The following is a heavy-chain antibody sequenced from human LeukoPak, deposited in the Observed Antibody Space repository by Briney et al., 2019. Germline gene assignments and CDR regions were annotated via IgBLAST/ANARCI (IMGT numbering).Heavy chain of an antibody. Sequence: GASVKVSCKASGYTFTSYDINWVRQATGQGLEWMGWMNPNSGNTGYAQKFQGRVTMTRNTSISTASMELSSLRSEDTAVYYCARDRDSSGYHSSFDYWGQGTLVTVSS. CDR2: MNPNSGNT. D-gene: IGHD3-22*01. CDR1: GYTFTSYD. V-gene: IGHV1-8*01. J-gene: IGHJ4*02. CDR3: ARDRDSSGYHSSFDY.